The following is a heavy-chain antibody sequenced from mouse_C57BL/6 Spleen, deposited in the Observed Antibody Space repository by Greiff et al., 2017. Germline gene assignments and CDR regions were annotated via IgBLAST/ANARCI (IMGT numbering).Heavy chain of an antibody. Sequence: VQLQQSGPELVKPGASVKISCKASGYTFTDYYMNWVKQSHGKSLEWIGDINPNNGGTSYNQKFKGKATLTVDKSSSTAYMELRSLTSEDSAVYYCASVYGYDEGEFDYGGQGTTLTVSS. V-gene: IGHV1-26*01. CDR1: GYTFTDYY. D-gene: IGHD2-2*01. CDR3: ASVYGYDEGEFDY. CDR2: INPNNGGT. J-gene: IGHJ2*01.